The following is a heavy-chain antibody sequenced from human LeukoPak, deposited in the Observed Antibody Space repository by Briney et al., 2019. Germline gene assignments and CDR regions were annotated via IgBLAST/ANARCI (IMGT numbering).Heavy chain of an antibody. J-gene: IGHJ5*02. CDR3: ARAAHSHSYGDYENWFDP. CDR2: IYYSGST. D-gene: IGHD4-17*01. CDR1: GGSISSGGYY. Sequence: SQTLSLTCTVSGGSISSGGYYWSWIRQPPGKGLEWIGYIYYSGSTNYNPSLKSRVTISVDTSKNQFSLKLSSVTAADTAVYYCARAAHSHSYGDYENWFDPWGQGTLVTVSS. V-gene: IGHV4-61*08.